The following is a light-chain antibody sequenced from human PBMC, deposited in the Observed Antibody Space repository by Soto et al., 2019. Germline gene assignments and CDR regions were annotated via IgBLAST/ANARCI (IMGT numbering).Light chain of an antibody. J-gene: IGKJ1*01. CDR2: GAS. V-gene: IGKV3-15*01. CDR3: QQYTNWPPWT. Sequence: EIVMTQSPATLSVSPGERATLSCRASQSVSTNLAWYQQKPGRAPRLLIFGASTRATGIPARFSGSGSGTEFTLTINNLQSDDFAVYYCQQYTNWPPWTFGQGTKVDLK. CDR1: QSVSTN.